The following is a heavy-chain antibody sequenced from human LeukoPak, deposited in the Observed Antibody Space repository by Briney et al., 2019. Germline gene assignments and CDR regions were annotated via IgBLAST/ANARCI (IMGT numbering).Heavy chain of an antibody. V-gene: IGHV1-69*13. D-gene: IGHD2-15*01. J-gene: IGHJ4*02. Sequence: SVTVSCKASGGTFSSYAISWVRQAPGQGLEWMGGIIPIFGTANYAQKFQGRVTITADESTSTAYMELSSLRSEDTAVYYCARDMRGPYWYYFDYWGQGTLVTVSS. CDR3: ARDMRGPYWYYFDY. CDR1: GGTFSSYA. CDR2: IIPIFGTA.